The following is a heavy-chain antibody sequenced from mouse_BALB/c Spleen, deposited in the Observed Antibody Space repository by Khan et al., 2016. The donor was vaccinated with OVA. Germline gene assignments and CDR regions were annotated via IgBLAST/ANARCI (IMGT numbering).Heavy chain of an antibody. J-gene: IGHJ3*01. V-gene: IGHV5-4*02. CDR3: ARGYYGDPFAY. D-gene: IGHD2-13*01. Sequence: EVELVESGGGLVKPGGSLKLSCAASGFTFSDYYMYWVRQTPEKRLEWVATISDGGSYTYYPDSVKGRFTISRDAAKNNLSLQMSSLKSEDTARDYCARGYYGDPFAYWGQGTLVTVSA. CDR2: ISDGGSYT. CDR1: GFTFSDYY.